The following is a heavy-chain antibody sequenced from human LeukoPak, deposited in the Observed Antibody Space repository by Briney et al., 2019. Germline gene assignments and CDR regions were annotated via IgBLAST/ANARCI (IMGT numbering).Heavy chain of an antibody. Sequence: TGGSLRLSCAASGFTFSSYAMHWVRQAPGKGLEWVAVISYDGSNKYYADSVKGRFTISRDNSKNTLYLQMNSLRAEDTAVYYCARTIVVVLAAIRFYYYGMDVWGQGTTVTVSS. V-gene: IGHV3-30*04. CDR3: ARTIVVVLAAIRFYYYGMDV. CDR1: GFTFSSYA. CDR2: ISYDGSNK. J-gene: IGHJ6*02. D-gene: IGHD2-2*02.